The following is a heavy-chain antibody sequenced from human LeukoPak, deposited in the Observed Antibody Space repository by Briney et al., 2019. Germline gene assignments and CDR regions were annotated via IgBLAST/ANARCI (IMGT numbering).Heavy chain of an antibody. V-gene: IGHV3-7*01. Sequence: QPGGSLRLSCAASGFMFSGFSMSWVRQTPGKGLEWVAKMTEYGTEIFYVDSVKGRFTISRDNAKNLLYLQMNSLRAEDTAVYYCAREGMVYASDYWGQGTLVTVSS. CDR3: AREGMVYASDY. CDR1: GFMFSGFS. CDR2: MTEYGTEI. D-gene: IGHD2-8*01. J-gene: IGHJ4*02.